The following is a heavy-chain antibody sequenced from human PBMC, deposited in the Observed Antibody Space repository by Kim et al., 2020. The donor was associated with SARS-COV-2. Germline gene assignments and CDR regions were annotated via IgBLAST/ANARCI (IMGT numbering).Heavy chain of an antibody. V-gene: IGHV3-30*18. CDR2: VSYDGVNK. CDR3: AKSMQQVVTRSLDS. J-gene: IGHJ4*02. CDR1: GFSFSRYG. Sequence: GGSLRLSCAASGFSFSRYGMVWVRQAPGKGLEWVAVVSYDGVNKVYADSVKGRFIISRDNSENMLYLQMNSLRTEDTAFYYCAKSMQQVVTRSLDSWGQGILVAVSS.